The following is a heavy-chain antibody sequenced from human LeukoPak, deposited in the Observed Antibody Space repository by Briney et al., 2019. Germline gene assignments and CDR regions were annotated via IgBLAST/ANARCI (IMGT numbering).Heavy chain of an antibody. D-gene: IGHD1-26*01. V-gene: IGHV3-23*01. CDR2: ISGSGGST. J-gene: IGHJ4*02. CDR1: GFTFSSYA. CDR3: ARKGGSYSLDY. Sequence: GGSLRLSCAASGFTFSSYAMSWVRQAPGKGLEWVSAISGSGGSTYYADSVKGRFTISRDSSKNTLYLQMNSLRAEDTAVYYCARKGGSYSLDYWGQGTLVTVSS.